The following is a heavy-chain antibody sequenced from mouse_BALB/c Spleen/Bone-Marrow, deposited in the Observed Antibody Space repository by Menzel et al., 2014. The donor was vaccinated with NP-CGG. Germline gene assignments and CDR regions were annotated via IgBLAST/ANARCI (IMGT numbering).Heavy chain of an antibody. J-gene: IGHJ1*01. D-gene: IGHD3-3*01. V-gene: IGHV7-3*02. CDR2: IRNKATGYTT. CDR3: ARDVGRLFFDV. CDR1: GFTFTDYY. Sequence: DVKLVESGGGLVQPGGSLRLSCATSGFTFTDYYMNWVRQPPGMALEWLGFIRNKATGYTTDYSTSVKGRFTISRDNSQNILYLQMNTLRTEDSATYYCARDVGRLFFDVWGAGTTVTVSS.